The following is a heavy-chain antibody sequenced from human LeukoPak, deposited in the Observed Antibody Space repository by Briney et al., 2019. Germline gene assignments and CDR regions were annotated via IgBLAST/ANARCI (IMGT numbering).Heavy chain of an antibody. D-gene: IGHD6-13*01. J-gene: IGHJ4*02. CDR3: ARRPGYSSSWYDPFDY. CDR2: INHNGNVN. Sequence: GGSLRLSCAASGFTFSSYWMNWARQAPGKGLEWVASINHNGNVNYYVDSVKGRFTISRDNAKNSLYLQMNSLRAEDTAVYYCARRPGYSSSWYDPFDYWGQGTLVTVSS. V-gene: IGHV3-7*03. CDR1: GFTFSSYW.